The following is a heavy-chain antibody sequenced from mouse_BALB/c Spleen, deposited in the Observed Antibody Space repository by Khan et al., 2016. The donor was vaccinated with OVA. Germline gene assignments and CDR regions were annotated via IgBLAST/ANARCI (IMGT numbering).Heavy chain of an antibody. CDR3: ASSPYGNFAY. CDR2: ISSDGDYT. V-gene: IGHV5-9-3*01. Sequence: EVELVESGGGLVKPGGSLKLSCAASGFTFSTYALSWVRQTPEKRLEWVASISSDGDYTYYPDNVTGRFTISRDNAKNTLYLQMSSLRSEDTAIYYCASSPYGNFAYWGQGTLVTVSA. CDR1: GFTFSTYA. D-gene: IGHD2-1*01. J-gene: IGHJ3*01.